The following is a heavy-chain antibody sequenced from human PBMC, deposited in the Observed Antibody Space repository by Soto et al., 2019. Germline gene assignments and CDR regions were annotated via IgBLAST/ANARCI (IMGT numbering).Heavy chain of an antibody. CDR1: NGSIDNTVFF. CDR3: ARHLSGDYPNANWFDP. Sequence: QVQLQESGPGLVRPSQTLSLTCTVSNGSIDNTVFFWNWIRQHPGRGLEWIGYISYGGKTFYNPALQSRVSMSLDTSTNQFSLKLSSVTAADTAVYFCARHLSGDYPNANWFDPWGQGTLVTVSS. J-gene: IGHJ5*02. V-gene: IGHV4-31*03. CDR2: ISYGGKT. D-gene: IGHD4-17*01.